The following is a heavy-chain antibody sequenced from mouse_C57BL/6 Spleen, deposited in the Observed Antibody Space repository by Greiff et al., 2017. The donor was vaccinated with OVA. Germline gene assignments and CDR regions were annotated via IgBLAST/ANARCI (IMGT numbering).Heavy chain of an antibody. CDR2: INPSTGGT. D-gene: IGHD4-1*01. Sequence: EVQLQQSGPELVKPGASVKISCKASGYSFTGYYMNWVKQSPEKSLEWIGEINPSTGGTTYNQKFKAKATLTVDKSSSTAYMQLKSLTSEDSAVYYCARKRLGREYAMDYWGQGTSVTVSS. J-gene: IGHJ4*01. CDR3: ARKRLGREYAMDY. V-gene: IGHV1-42*01. CDR1: GYSFTGYY.